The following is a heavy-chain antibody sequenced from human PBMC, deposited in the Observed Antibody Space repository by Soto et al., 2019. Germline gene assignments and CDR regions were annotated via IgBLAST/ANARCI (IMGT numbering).Heavy chain of an antibody. V-gene: IGHV1-18*01. CDR3: ARGSSPVVFDY. D-gene: IGHD6-13*01. Sequence: RLQGRVTMTTEASTSTAYMELRSLRSDDTAVYYCARGSSPVVFDYWGQGTLVTVSS. J-gene: IGHJ4*02.